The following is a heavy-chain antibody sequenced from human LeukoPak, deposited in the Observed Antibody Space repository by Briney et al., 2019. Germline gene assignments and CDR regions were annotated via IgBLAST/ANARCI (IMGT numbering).Heavy chain of an antibody. V-gene: IGHV4-39*07. CDR2: IYYSGST. CDR1: GGSISSSSYY. Sequence: SETLSLTCTVSGGSISSSSYYWGWIRQPPGKGLEWIGSIYYSGSTYYNPSLKSRVTISVDTSKNQFSLKLSSVTAADTAMYYCAKSGGYGLIDYWGQGTRVTVSS. D-gene: IGHD1-26*01. CDR3: AKSGGYGLIDY. J-gene: IGHJ4*02.